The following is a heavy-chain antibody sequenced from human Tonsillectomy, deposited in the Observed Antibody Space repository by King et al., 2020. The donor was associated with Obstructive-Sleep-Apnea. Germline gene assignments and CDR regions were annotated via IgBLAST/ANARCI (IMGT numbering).Heavy chain of an antibody. CDR2: IKQEGSER. J-gene: IGHJ4*02. CDR3: ARERYYGSGSPHSDF. V-gene: IGHV3-7*01. D-gene: IGHD3-10*01. CDR1: GFTFSNYW. Sequence: VQLVESGGGLVQPGGSLRLSFAASGFTFSNYWMTLVRPAPGKGLEWVANIKQEGSERYYVDSGKGRFTISRDNAKYSLYLQMNSLRAEDTAVYYCARERYYGSGSPHSDFWGQGTLVTVSS.